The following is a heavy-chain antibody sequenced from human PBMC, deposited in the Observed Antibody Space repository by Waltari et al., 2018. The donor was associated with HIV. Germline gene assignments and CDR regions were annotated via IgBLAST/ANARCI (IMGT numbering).Heavy chain of an antibody. CDR1: GYTFTGYY. CDR3: ARDICNGGSCYSYYFDY. D-gene: IGHD2-15*01. CDR2: INPDNGST. V-gene: IGHV1-2*02. J-gene: IGHJ4*02. Sequence: QVQLVQSGAEVKKPGASVKISCKASGYTFTGYYMHWVRQAPGQELEWMGWINPDNGSTKYAKKFQGRGTMTRDTSISTAYMELSRLRSDDTAVYYCARDICNGGSCYSYYFDYWGQGTLVTVSS.